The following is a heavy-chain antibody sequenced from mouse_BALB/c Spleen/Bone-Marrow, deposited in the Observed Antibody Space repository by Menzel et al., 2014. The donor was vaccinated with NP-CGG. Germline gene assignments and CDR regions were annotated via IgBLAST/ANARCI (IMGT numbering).Heavy chain of an antibody. CDR1: GFAFSCYD. Sequence: EVHLVESGGGLVKPGGSLKLSCAASGFAFSCYDMSWVRQTPEXRLEXVAYISSGGINTYYXDXVXGRFTISRDNAKNXXYLQMNSLKSEDTAMYYCARQRGYAYAMDYWGQGTSVTVSS. V-gene: IGHV5-12-1*01. CDR2: ISSGGINT. CDR3: ARQRGYAYAMDY. J-gene: IGHJ4*01. D-gene: IGHD2-2*01.